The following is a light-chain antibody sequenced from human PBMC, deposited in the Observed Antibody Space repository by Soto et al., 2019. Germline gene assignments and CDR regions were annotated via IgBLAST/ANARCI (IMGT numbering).Light chain of an antibody. V-gene: IGKV3-20*01. CDR2: GAS. J-gene: IGKJ1*01. Sequence: EIVLTQSPGTLSLSPGERATVSCRASQRIRFNYLDWYQQKPGQAPRLLIYGASTRATGIPDRLSGSGSGTDFTLTISSLEPEDFAVYYCHQTDDSPLTFGQGTKVDIK. CDR3: HQTDDSPLT. CDR1: QRIRFNY.